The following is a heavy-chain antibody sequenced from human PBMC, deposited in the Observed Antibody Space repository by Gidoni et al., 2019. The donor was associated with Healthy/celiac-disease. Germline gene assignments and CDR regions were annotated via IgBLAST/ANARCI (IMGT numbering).Heavy chain of an antibody. Sequence: QVQLQQWGAGLLKPSETLSLTYAVYGGSFSGYYWSWLRQPPGKGLEWIGEINHSGSTNYNPSLKSRVTISVDTSKNQFSLKLSSVTAADTAVYYCARSARGVVVANYGMDVWGQGTTVTVSS. CDR1: GGSFSGYY. D-gene: IGHD2-15*01. V-gene: IGHV4-34*01. CDR3: ARSARGVVVANYGMDV. J-gene: IGHJ6*02. CDR2: INHSGST.